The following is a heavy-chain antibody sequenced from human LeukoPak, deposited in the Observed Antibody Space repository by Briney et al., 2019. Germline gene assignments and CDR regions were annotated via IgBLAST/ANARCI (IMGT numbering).Heavy chain of an antibody. CDR1: GVSISAYY. CDR3: ARQAWKKFDY. J-gene: IGHJ4*02. V-gene: IGHV4-59*08. CDR2: IYYSGIT. D-gene: IGHD1-1*01. Sequence: SETLSLTCTVSGVSISAYYWSWIRQSPGKGLGWIGYIYYSGITSYNPSLKGRVTMSVDTSNNQFSLRLSSVTAADTAVYYCARQAWKKFDYWGQGTLVTVSS.